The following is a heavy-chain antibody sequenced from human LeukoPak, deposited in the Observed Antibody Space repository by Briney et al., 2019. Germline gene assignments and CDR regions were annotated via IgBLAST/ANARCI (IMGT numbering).Heavy chain of an antibody. Sequence: ASVKVSCKASGYTFTSYGISWVRQAPGQGLEWMGWISAYNGNTNYAQKLQGRVTMPTDTSTSTAYMELRSLRSDDTAVYYCARVKTPSSSFWAYYFDYWGQGTLVTVSS. J-gene: IGHJ4*02. V-gene: IGHV1-18*01. D-gene: IGHD6-13*01. CDR2: ISAYNGNT. CDR3: ARVKTPSSSFWAYYFDY. CDR1: GYTFTSYG.